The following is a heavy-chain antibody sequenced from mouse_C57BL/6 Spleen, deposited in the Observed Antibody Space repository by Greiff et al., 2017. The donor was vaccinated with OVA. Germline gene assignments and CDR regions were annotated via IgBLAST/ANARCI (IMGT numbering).Heavy chain of an antibody. V-gene: IGHV1-64*01. CDR2: IHPNSGST. J-gene: IGHJ2*01. CDR1: GYTFTSYW. CDR3: ARAYYGSSYAY. Sequence: QVQLQQPGAELVKPGASVKLSRKASGYTFTSYWMHWVKQRPGQGLEWIGMIHPNSGSTNYNEKFKSKATLTVDKSSSTAYMQLSSLTSEDSAVYYCARAYYGSSYAYWGQGTTLTVSS. D-gene: IGHD1-1*01.